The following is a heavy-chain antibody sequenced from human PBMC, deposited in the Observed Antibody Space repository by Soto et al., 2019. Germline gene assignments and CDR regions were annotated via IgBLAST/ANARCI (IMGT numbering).Heavy chain of an antibody. CDR3: ARGSGSSHRSRGASY. D-gene: IGHD2-15*01. J-gene: IGHJ4*02. CDR1: GLAFSSYA. V-gene: IGHV3-64*01. Sequence: PGGSLRRSCAASGLAFSSYAMHWVSPAPGKGLEYVSAISSNGASTYYANSVKGRFTISRDNSKNTLYLQMGSLRAEDMAVYYCARGSGSSHRSRGASYWGQGTLVTVSS. CDR2: ISSNGAST.